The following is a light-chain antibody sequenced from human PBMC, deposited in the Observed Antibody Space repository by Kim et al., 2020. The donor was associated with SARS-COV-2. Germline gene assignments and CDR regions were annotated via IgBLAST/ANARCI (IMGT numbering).Light chain of an antibody. Sequence: SASVGDRVTITCRASESTGSWLAWYQQKPGTAPKVLIFDTSTLESGVPSRFSGSGTGTFFNLTINNLQPADSATYYCQQYQASPYTFGQGTKLEI. J-gene: IGKJ2*01. CDR2: DTS. CDR3: QQYQASPYT. CDR1: ESTGSW. V-gene: IGKV1-5*01.